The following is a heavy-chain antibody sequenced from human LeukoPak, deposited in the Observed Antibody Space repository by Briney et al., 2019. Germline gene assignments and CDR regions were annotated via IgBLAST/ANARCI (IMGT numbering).Heavy chain of an antibody. CDR2: INPDDSDT. CDR1: GYTFTRYW. J-gene: IGHJ4*02. D-gene: IGHD3-3*01. CDR3: ARRDIWSGYSDY. Sequence: GESLKISCKGSGYTFTRYWIGWVRKMPGKGLEWVGIINPDDSDTRYIPSFQGQVTISADKAISTAYLQWSSLKASGSAMYYCARRDIWSGYSDYWGQGTPVTVSS. V-gene: IGHV5-51*01.